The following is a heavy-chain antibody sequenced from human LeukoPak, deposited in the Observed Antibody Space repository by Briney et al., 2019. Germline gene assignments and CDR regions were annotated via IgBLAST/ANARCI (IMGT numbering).Heavy chain of an antibody. CDR2: ISSNGGGT. CDR3: ARDGGAEQWLVLFGYMDV. V-gene: IGHV3-64*01. CDR1: GFTFSSYA. D-gene: IGHD6-19*01. Sequence: PGGSLRLSCAASGFTFSSYAMHWVRQAPGKGLEYVSAISSNGGGTYYANSVKGRFTISRDNSKSTLYLQMGSLRAEDMAVYYCARDGGAEQWLVLFGYMDVWGKGTTVTVSS. J-gene: IGHJ6*03.